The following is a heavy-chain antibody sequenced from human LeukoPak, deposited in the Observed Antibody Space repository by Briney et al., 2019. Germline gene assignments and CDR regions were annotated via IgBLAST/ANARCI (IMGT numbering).Heavy chain of an antibody. CDR2: INSDGSTT. J-gene: IGHJ5*01. V-gene: IGHV3-74*01. D-gene: IGHD6-19*01. CDR1: GFTFSSYW. Sequence: PGGSLRLSCVASGFTFSSYWMHWVRQAPGKGLVWVSRINSDGSTTTYADSVKGRFTISRDNAKNTLYLQMNSLRAEDTALYYCARDPSQTSGWYDCWGQGTLVTVPS. CDR3: ARDPSQTSGWYDC.